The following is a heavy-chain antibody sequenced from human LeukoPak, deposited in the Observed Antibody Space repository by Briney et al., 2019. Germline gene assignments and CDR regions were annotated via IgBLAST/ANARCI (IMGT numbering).Heavy chain of an antibody. J-gene: IGHJ6*02. V-gene: IGHV3-9*01. Sequence: SGGSLRLSCAASGFTFSSYWMSWVRQAPGKGLEWVSGLTWNGANIAYADSVRGRFTVSRDNAKNSLYLQMNSLRAEDTALYYCARDIGSSWYYYYYGIDVWGHGTTVTVSS. CDR2: LTWNGANI. CDR1: GFTFSSYW. D-gene: IGHD6-13*01. CDR3: ARDIGSSWYYYYYGIDV.